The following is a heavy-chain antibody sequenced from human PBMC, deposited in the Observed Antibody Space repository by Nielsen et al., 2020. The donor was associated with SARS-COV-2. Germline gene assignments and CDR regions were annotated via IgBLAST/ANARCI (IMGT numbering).Heavy chain of an antibody. Sequence: SETLSLTCTVSGGSISSGGYYWSWIRQHPGKGLEWIGYIYYSGSTYYNPSLKSRVTISVDTSKNQFSLKLSSVTAADTAVYYCARQGGRGTYYDFWSGGSITGTTDFDYWGQGTLVTVSS. D-gene: IGHD3-3*01. J-gene: IGHJ4*02. CDR2: IYYSGST. CDR1: GGSISSGGYY. CDR3: ARQGGRGTYYDFWSGGSITGTTDFDY. V-gene: IGHV4-31*03.